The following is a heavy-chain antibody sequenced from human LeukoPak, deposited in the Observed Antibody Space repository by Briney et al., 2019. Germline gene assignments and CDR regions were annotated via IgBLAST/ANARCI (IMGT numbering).Heavy chain of an antibody. J-gene: IGHJ4*02. CDR3: ARDSWFGELLFDY. D-gene: IGHD3-10*01. Sequence: SETLSLTCAVYGGSFSGYYWGWIRQPPGKGLEWIGEINHSGSTNYNPSLKSRVTISVDTSKNQFSLKLSSVTAADTAVYYCARDSWFGELLFDYWGQGTLVTVSS. V-gene: IGHV4-34*01. CDR1: GGSFSGYY. CDR2: INHSGST.